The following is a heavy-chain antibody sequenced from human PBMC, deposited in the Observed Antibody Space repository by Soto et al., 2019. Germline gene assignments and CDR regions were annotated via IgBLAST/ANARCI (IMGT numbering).Heavy chain of an antibody. V-gene: IGHV4-59*08. D-gene: IGHD3-10*01. Sequence: SETLSLTCTVSDGSISSFYWSWIRQPPGKGLEWIGYIYYSGSTDHNPSLKSRVTISVDTSKNQFSLKLSSVTAADTAVYFCARHWYGSGTHYPFDSWGQGTLVTVSS. J-gene: IGHJ4*02. CDR3: ARHWYGSGTHYPFDS. CDR1: DGSISSFY. CDR2: IYYSGST.